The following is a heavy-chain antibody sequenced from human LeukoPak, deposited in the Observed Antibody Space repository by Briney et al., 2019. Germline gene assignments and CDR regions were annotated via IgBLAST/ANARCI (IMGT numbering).Heavy chain of an antibody. J-gene: IGHJ6*03. V-gene: IGHV4-61*02. CDR1: GGSISSGSDY. CDR3: ARDRDDFWTYYMDV. CDR2: IYTTGST. D-gene: IGHD3-3*01. Sequence: PSETLSLTCTVSGGSISSGSDYWSWIRQPAGKGLEWIGRIYTTGSTNHNPSLKSRVTISLDTSKNQFSLKLRSVTAADTAVYYCARDRDDFWTYYMDVWGKGTTVTVSS.